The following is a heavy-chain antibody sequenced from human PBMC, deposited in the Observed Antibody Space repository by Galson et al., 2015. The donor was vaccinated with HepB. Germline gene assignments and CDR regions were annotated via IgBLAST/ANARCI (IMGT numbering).Heavy chain of an antibody. CDR1: GFTLSSYW. D-gene: IGHD3-10*01. Sequence: SLRLSCAASGFTLSSYWMHWVRQGPGKGLVWISSINDDGSTTNYADSVKGRFTISRDNAQNTLYLQMNSLRVEDTAKYYCARVRYYGSGTYYPYHYYGMDVWGQGTTVTVSS. CDR2: INDDGSTT. J-gene: IGHJ6*02. V-gene: IGHV3-74*01. CDR3: ARVRYYGSGTYYPYHYYGMDV.